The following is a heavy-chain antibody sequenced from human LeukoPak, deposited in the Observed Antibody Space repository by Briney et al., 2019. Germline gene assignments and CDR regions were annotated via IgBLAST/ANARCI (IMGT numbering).Heavy chain of an antibody. J-gene: IGHJ6*02. Sequence: GGSLRLSCAASGFTVSSNYMSWVRQAPGKGLEWVSVIYSGGSTHYADSVKGRFTTSRDNSKNTLYLQMNSLRAEDTAVYYCARDSPAYYYDSSGYAVPSVGMDVWGQGTTVTVSS. CDR1: GFTVSSNY. CDR2: IYSGGST. CDR3: ARDSPAYYYDSSGYAVPSVGMDV. D-gene: IGHD3-22*01. V-gene: IGHV3-66*02.